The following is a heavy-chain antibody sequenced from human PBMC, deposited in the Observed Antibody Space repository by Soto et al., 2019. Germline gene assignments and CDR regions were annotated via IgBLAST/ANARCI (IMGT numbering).Heavy chain of an antibody. V-gene: IGHV1-3*01. CDR3: GRDQSGTGYYVDWFDP. J-gene: IGHJ5*02. CDR1: GYTFSGHA. CDR2: INAGNSKT. Sequence: QVHFVQSGAEVKKPGASVKVSCKASGYTFSGHAIHWLRQAPGQRPEWLGWINAGNSKTYYSEKFEGRVTFTRDTGATTVNMELTSLTSEDTAVYYCGRDQSGTGYYVDWFDPWGQGTLVTVSS. D-gene: IGHD3-10*02.